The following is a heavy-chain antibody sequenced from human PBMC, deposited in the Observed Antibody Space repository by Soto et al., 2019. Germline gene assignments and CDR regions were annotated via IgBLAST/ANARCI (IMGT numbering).Heavy chain of an antibody. CDR1: GGSFSGYY. CDR3: ARAGVATIYPGNNWFDP. CDR2: INHSGST. Sequence: TSETLSLTCAVYGGSFSGYYWSWIRQPPGKGLEWIGEINHSGSTNYNPSLKSRVTISVDTSKNQFSLNLSSVTAADTAMYYCARAGVATIYPGNNWFDPWGQGTLVTVSS. J-gene: IGHJ5*02. V-gene: IGHV4-34*01. D-gene: IGHD5-12*01.